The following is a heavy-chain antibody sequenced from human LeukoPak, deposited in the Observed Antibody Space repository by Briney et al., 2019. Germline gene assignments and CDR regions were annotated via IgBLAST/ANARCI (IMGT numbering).Heavy chain of an antibody. V-gene: IGHV4-38-2*02. CDR2: IYHSGST. CDR1: GYSISSGYY. Sequence: SETLSLTCTVYGYSISSGYYWGWIRPPPGKGLEWIGSIYHSGSTYYNPSLKSRVTISVDTSKNQFSLKLSSVTAADTAVYYCARGRYGGYAGFGAWFDPWGQGTLVTVSS. J-gene: IGHJ5*02. CDR3: ARGRYGGYAGFGAWFDP. D-gene: IGHD5-12*01.